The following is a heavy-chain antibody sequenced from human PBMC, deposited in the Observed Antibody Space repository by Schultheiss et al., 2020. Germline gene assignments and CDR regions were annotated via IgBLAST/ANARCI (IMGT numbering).Heavy chain of an antibody. D-gene: IGHD3-10*01. CDR3: ARDAVRGVFDY. V-gene: IGHV4-61*02. CDR1: GGSISSGSYY. CDR2: IYTSGST. Sequence: SETLSLTCTVSGGSISSGSYYWSWIRQPAGKGLEWIGRIYTSGSTNYNPSLKSRVTISVDTSKNQFSLKLSSVTAADTAVYYCARDAVRGVFDYWGQGTLVNVSS. J-gene: IGHJ4*02.